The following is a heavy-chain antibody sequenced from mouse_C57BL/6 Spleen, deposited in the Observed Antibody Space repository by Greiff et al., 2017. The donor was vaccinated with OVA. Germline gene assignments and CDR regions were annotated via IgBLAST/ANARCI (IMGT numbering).Heavy chain of an antibody. CDR1: GYSITSGYY. Sequence: EVQLQESGPGLVKPSQSLSLTCSVTGYSITSGYYWNWIRQFPGNKLEWMGYISYDGSNNYNPSLQNRISITRDTSKNQFFLKLNSVTTEDTATYYCARYYGSRYWYFDVWGTGTTVTVSS. CDR3: ARYYGSRYWYFDV. CDR2: ISYDGSN. V-gene: IGHV3-6*01. D-gene: IGHD1-1*01. J-gene: IGHJ1*03.